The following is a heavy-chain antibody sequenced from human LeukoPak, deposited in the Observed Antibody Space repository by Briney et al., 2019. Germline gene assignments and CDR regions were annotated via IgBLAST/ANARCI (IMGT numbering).Heavy chain of an antibody. J-gene: IGHJ4*02. Sequence: GGSLRPSCAASGFIVSNNYMSWVSQAPGKGLECVSTIYSGGSTYYADSVKGGFNISRHSSKNTRFLQMDGLRDENTAMYYCARGPEYSYGLFDYWGQGTLVTVCS. CDR1: GFIVSNNY. V-gene: IGHV3-53*04. D-gene: IGHD2/OR15-2a*01. CDR3: ARGPEYSYGLFDY. CDR2: IYSGGST.